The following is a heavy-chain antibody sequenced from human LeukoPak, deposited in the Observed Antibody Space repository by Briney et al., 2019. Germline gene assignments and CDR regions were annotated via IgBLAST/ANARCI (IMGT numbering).Heavy chain of an antibody. CDR3: ARARAMTTGPYYFDY. V-gene: IGHV1-2*02. CDR1: GYTFTGYY. D-gene: IGHD4-17*01. CDR2: INPNSGGT. Sequence: ASVKVSCKASGYTFTGYYMHWVRQAPGQGLEWMGWINPNSGGTNYAQKFQGRVTMTRDTSISTAYMELSRLRSDDTAVYYCARARAMTTGPYYFDYWGQGTLVTVSS. J-gene: IGHJ4*02.